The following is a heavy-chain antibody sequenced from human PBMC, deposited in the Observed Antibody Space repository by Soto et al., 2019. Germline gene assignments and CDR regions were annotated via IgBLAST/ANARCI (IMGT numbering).Heavy chain of an antibody. CDR3: ARHGLPIVVVPAANLDY. J-gene: IGHJ4*02. CDR2: IDPSDSYT. Sequence: GESLKISCKGSGYSFTSYWISWVRQMPGKGLEWMGRIDPSDSYTNYSPSFQGHVTISADKSISTAYLQWSSLKASDTAMYYCARHGLPIVVVPAANLDYWGQGTLVTVSS. V-gene: IGHV5-10-1*01. D-gene: IGHD2-2*01. CDR1: GYSFTSYW.